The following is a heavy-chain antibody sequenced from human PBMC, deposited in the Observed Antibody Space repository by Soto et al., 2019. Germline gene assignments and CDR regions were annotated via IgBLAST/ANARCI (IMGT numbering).Heavy chain of an antibody. CDR1: GFAFSNFA. V-gene: IGHV3-23*01. CDR2: ISGSGDDT. Sequence: GSLRLPCVASGFAFSNFAMAWVRQAPGEGLEWVSAISGSGDDTFYADSMKGRFTISRDNSKDTLYLQINSLRAEDTAVYYCANPIPKTGTTFGFWGQGTLVTVS. CDR3: ANPIPKTGTTFGF. J-gene: IGHJ4*02. D-gene: IGHD1-1*01.